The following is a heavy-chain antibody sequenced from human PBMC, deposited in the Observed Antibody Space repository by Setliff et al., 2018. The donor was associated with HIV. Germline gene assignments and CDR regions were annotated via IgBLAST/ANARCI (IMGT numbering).Heavy chain of an antibody. CDR3: ARDSAIVTTIIDHYYGMDV. Sequence: VASVKVSCKASGYTFTDYAIYWMRQAPGQRLGWLGWINAGNGNTEYSQNFQGRVTISRDTSASTAYMELSSLRSEDTAVYYCARDSAIVTTIIDHYYGMDVWGQGTTVTVSS. J-gene: IGHJ6*02. D-gene: IGHD5-12*01. CDR2: INAGNGNT. CDR1: GYTFTDYA. V-gene: IGHV1-3*01.